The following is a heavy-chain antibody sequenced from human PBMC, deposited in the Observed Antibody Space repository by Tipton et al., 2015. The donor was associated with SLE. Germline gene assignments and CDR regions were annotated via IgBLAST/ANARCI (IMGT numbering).Heavy chain of an antibody. J-gene: IGHJ4*02. CDR3: ARQGPEQQLVQYYFDY. V-gene: IGHV5-51*01. CDR1: GYSFTSYW. D-gene: IGHD6-13*01. CDR2: IYPGDSDI. Sequence: QLVQSGAEVEKPGESLKISCKGSGYSFTSYWIGWVRQMPGKGLEWMGIIYPGDSDIRYSPSFQGQVTISADKSISTAYLQWSSLKASDTAMYYCARQGPEQQLVQYYFDYWGQGTLVTVSS.